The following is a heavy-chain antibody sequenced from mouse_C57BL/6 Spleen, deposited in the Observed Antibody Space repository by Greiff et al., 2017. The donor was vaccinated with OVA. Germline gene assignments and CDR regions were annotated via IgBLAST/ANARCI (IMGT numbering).Heavy chain of an antibody. CDR3: ARSYYSNAWFAY. Sequence: EVQLVESEGGLVQPGSSMKLSCTASGFTFSDYYMAWVRQVPEKGLEWVANINYDGSSTYYLDSLKSRFIISRDNAKNILYLQMSSLKSEDTATYYCARSYYSNAWFAYWGQGTLVTVSA. CDR2: INYDGSST. CDR1: GFTFSDYY. D-gene: IGHD2-5*01. J-gene: IGHJ3*01. V-gene: IGHV5-16*01.